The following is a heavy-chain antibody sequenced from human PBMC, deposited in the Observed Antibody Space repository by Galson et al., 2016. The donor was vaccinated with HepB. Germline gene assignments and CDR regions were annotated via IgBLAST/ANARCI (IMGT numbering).Heavy chain of an antibody. CDR3: VRAAYSLDH. D-gene: IGHD3-16*01. V-gene: IGHV3-74*01. CDR2: INGDGSDT. CDR1: GFTFSSYW. J-gene: IGHJ4*02. Sequence: SLRLSCAASGFTFSSYWMHWVRLAPQKGLVWVSRINGDGSDTKYADSAKGRFTISRDNAHNTLYLQMNSLRVEDMAVYYCVRAAYSLDHWGQGTLVTVSS.